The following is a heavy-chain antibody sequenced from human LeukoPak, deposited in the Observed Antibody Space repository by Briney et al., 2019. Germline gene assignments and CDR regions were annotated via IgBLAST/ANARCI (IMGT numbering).Heavy chain of an antibody. CDR2: INHSGST. V-gene: IGHV4-34*01. J-gene: IGHJ4*02. D-gene: IGHD3-3*01. CDR1: GGSFSGYY. CDR3: ATILELNY. Sequence: PSETLSLTCAVYGGSFSGYYWSWIRQPPGKGLEWIGEINHSGSTNYNPSLKSRVTISVDTSKNQFSLKLSSVTAADTAVYYCATILELNYWGQGTLVTVSS.